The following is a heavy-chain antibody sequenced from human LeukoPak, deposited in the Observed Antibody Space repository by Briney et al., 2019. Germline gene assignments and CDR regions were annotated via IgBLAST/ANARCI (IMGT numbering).Heavy chain of an antibody. CDR2: IYNSGNT. D-gene: IGHD5-24*01. CDR1: GGSISNYF. V-gene: IGHV4-59*01. CDR3: ARASFNTYGIDGFDY. Sequence: SETLSPTCTVSGGSISNYFWNWIRQSPGKGLEWIGYIYNSGNTKYNPSLKSRVTVSVDTSKNRFSLKLSSVTAADTAVYYCARASFNTYGIDGFDYWGQGTLVTISS. J-gene: IGHJ4*02.